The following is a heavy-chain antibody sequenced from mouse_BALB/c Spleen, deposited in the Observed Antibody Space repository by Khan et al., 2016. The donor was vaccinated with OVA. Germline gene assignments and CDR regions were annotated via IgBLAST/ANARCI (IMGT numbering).Heavy chain of an antibody. J-gene: IGHJ4*01. D-gene: IGHD1-1*01. CDR2: ISYSDST. V-gene: IGHV3-2*02. Sequence: EVQLQESGPGLVKPSQSLSLTCTVTGYSITSNYAWNWIRQFPGNKLEWMGYISYSDSTSYNSSLKSRISITRDTSNNQVFLQFNSVTTEDTATYYFARGNYYGYAMDYWGQGTSVTVSS. CDR3: ARGNYYGYAMDY. CDR1: GYSITSNYA.